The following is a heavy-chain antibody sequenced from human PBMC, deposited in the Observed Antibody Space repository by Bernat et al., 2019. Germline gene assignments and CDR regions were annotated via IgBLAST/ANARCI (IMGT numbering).Heavy chain of an antibody. CDR1: GYTFTSYG. D-gene: IGHD3-3*01. CDR3: ARDKGYDFWSGISDVNFDY. J-gene: IGHJ4*02. V-gene: IGHV1-18*04. CDR2: ISAYNGNT. Sequence: QVQLVQSGAEVKKPGASVKVSCKASGYTFTSYGISWVRQAPGQGLEWMGWISAYNGNTNYAQKLQGRVTMTTYTSTSTAYMELRSLRSNDTAVYYCARDKGYDFWSGISDVNFDYWGQGTLVTVSS.